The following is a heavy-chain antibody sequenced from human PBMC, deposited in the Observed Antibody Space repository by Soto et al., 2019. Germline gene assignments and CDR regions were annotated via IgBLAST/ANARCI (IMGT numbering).Heavy chain of an antibody. Sequence: GGSLRLSCAASGFTFSSYAMSWVRQAPGKGLEWVSAISGSGGSTYYADSVEGRFTISRDNSKNTLYLQMNSLRAEDTAVYYCAKDPAVEVAGSTYYYYGMDVWGQGTTVTVSS. V-gene: IGHV3-23*01. CDR1: GFTFSSYA. D-gene: IGHD6-19*01. CDR3: AKDPAVEVAGSTYYYYGMDV. CDR2: ISGSGGST. J-gene: IGHJ6*02.